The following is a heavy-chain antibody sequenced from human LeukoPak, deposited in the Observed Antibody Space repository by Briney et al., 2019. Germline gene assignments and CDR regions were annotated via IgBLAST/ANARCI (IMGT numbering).Heavy chain of an antibody. Sequence: SETLSLTCTVSGGSISSYYWSWIRQPPGKGLEWIGYIYYSGSTNYNPSLKSRVTISVDTSKNQFSLKLSSVTAADTAVYYCARTYYDILTGYPAGDYWGQGTLVTVSS. D-gene: IGHD3-9*01. V-gene: IGHV4-59*01. CDR1: GGSISSYY. CDR2: IYYSGST. CDR3: ARTYYDILTGYPAGDY. J-gene: IGHJ4*02.